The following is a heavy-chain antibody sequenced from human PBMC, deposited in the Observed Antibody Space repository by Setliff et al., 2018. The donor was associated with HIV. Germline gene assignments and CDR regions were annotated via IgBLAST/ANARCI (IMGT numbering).Heavy chain of an antibody. Sequence: PSETLSLTCAVYGGSFNGYYWGWIRQSPGKGLEWIASIRSSGDTYYNPSLQSRVIISVDTSNNQISLKLTSVTAADTAVYYCTIPASSLAPNWGRGTQVTVSS. V-gene: IGHV4-34*01. J-gene: IGHJ4*02. CDR1: GGSFNGYY. CDR2: IRSSGDT. CDR3: TIPASSLAPN.